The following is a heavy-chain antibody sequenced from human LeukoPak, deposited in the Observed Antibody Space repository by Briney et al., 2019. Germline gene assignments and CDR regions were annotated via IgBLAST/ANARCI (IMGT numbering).Heavy chain of an antibody. D-gene: IGHD3-22*01. CDR1: GFTFTNAW. CDR3: ATDFYDST. V-gene: IGHV3-15*07. J-gene: IGHJ5*02. CDR2: IRSNSDGGTI. Sequence: GGSLRLSCATSGFTFTNAWMNWVRQAPGKGLEWVGRIRSNSDGGTIDYAAPVKGRFTLSRDDSKNTLYLQMNSLQTEDTAVYYCATDFYDSTWGQGTLVTVSS.